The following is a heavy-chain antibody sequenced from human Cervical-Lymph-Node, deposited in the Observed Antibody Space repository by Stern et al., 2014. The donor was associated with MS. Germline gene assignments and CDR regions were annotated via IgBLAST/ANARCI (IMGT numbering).Heavy chain of an antibody. Sequence: QVQLVESGGGVVQPGRSLCSVWIHVQQFGMHWVRQAPGKGLEWVAVIWYDGTYKYYAESVKGRFTISRDNSKKILYLQMTSLRAEDTALYYCVRGRESSLRYYGMDVWGQGTTVTVSS. D-gene: IGHD6-19*01. J-gene: IGHJ6*02. V-gene: IGHV3-33*01. CDR3: VRGRESSLRYYGMDV. CDR1: IHVQQFG. CDR2: IWYDGTYK.